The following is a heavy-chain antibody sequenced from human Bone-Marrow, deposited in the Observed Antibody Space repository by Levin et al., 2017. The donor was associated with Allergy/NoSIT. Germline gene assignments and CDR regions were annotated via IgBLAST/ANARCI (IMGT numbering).Heavy chain of an antibody. D-gene: IGHD4-23*01. CDR1: GFTFSSYS. CDR3: ARDPYGGNGYYYYMDV. V-gene: IGHV3-30-3*01. J-gene: IGHJ6*03. CDR2: ISHDGTNE. Sequence: PGGSLRLSCAASGFTFSSYSIHWVRQAPGKGLEWVAVISHDGTNEYYAESVKGRFTISRDNSKNTLYLQMNSLRAEDTAVYYCARDPYGGNGYYYYMDVWGKGTTVTVSS.